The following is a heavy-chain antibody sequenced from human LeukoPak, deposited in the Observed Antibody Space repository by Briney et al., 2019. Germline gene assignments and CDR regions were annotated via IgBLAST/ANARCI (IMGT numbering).Heavy chain of an antibody. D-gene: IGHD3-10*01. CDR1: GFTFSSYN. CDR2: ISSSSSYI. V-gene: IGHV3-21*01. Sequence: GGSLRLSCAASGFTFSSYNMNWVRQAPGKGLEWVSSISSSSSYIYYADSVKGRFTISRDNAKNSLYLQMNSLRAEDTAVYYCARARTLYYGSGKIDYWGQGTLVTVSS. J-gene: IGHJ4*02. CDR3: ARARTLYYGSGKIDY.